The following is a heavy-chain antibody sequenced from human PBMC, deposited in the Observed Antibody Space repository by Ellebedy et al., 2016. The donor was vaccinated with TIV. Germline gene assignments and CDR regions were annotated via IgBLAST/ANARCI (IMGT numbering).Heavy chain of an antibody. D-gene: IGHD6-19*01. Sequence: GGSLRLSXAASGFTFSGYAMGWVRQAPGRGLEWISGITSSGENTYYADSVRGRFTISRDNSKSTLYLQMSSLRAEDTALYYCAKEPYSSGWFGELGYWGQGTLVTVSS. CDR1: GFTFSGYA. J-gene: IGHJ4*02. V-gene: IGHV3-23*01. CDR2: ITSSGENT. CDR3: AKEPYSSGWFGELGY.